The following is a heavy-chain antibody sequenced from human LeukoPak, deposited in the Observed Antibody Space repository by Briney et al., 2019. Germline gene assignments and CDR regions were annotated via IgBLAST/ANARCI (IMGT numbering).Heavy chain of an antibody. CDR1: GGTFSSYA. V-gene: IGHV1-69*13. CDR2: IIPIFGTA. Sequence: ASVKVSCKASGGTFSSYAISWVRQAPGQGLEWKGGIIPIFGTANYAQKFQGRVTITADESTSTAYMELSSLRSEDTAVYYCARGITIYYYYMDVWCKGTTVTVSS. D-gene: IGHD3-3*02. J-gene: IGHJ6*03. CDR3: ARGITIYYYYMDV.